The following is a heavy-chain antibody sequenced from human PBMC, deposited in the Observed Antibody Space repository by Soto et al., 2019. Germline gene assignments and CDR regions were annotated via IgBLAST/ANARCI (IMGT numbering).Heavy chain of an antibody. D-gene: IGHD6-19*01. J-gene: IGHJ4*02. Sequence: ASVKVSCKASGGTFSSYRINWVRQAPGRGLEWVGGIVPIYRTADYAQKFQGRVTITADESARTSYMELRSLKSQDTAVYYCVRHSAARLRSSWGQATLVTVSS. CDR1: GGTFSSYR. CDR2: IVPIYRTA. CDR3: VRHSAARLRSS. V-gene: IGHV1-69*13.